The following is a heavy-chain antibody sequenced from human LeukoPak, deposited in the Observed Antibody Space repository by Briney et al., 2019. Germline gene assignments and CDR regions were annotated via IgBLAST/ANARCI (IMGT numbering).Heavy chain of an antibody. CDR1: GGSFSGYY. D-gene: IGHD2-2*01. CDR3: ARDCSSTSCQYYYYYGMDV. J-gene: IGHJ6*02. Sequence: SETLSLTCAVYGGSFSGYYWSWIRQPPGKGLEWIGEINHSGSTNYNPSLKSRVTISVDTSKNQFSLKLSSVTAADTAVYYCARDCSSTSCQYYYYYGMDVWGQGTTVTVS. CDR2: INHSGST. V-gene: IGHV4-34*01.